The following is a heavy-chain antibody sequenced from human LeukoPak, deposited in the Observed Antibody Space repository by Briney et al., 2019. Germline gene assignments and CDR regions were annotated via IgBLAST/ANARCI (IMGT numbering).Heavy chain of an antibody. J-gene: IGHJ4*02. CDR1: GYTFTSYG. Sequence: ASVKVSCKASGYTFTSYGISWVRQAPGQGLEWVGWISAYNGNTNYAQKLQGRVTMTTDTSTSTAYMELRSLRSDDTAVYYCARTNVYYYDSSDYYPYFDYWGQGTLVTVSS. CDR2: ISAYNGNT. D-gene: IGHD3-22*01. CDR3: ARTNVYYYDSSDYYPYFDY. V-gene: IGHV1-18*01.